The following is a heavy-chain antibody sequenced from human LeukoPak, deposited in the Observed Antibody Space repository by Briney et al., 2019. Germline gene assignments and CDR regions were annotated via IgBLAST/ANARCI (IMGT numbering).Heavy chain of an antibody. V-gene: IGHV1-2*02. D-gene: IGHD5-12*01. CDR3: AREETSGYDLFDY. J-gene: IGHJ4*02. CDR2: INPNSGGT. CDR1: GYTFTGYY. Sequence: ASVKVSCKASGYTFTGYYMHWVRQAPGQGVEWMGWINPNSGGTNYAQKFQGRVTMTRDTSISTAYMELSRLRSDDTAVYYCAREETSGYDLFDYWGQGTLVTVSS.